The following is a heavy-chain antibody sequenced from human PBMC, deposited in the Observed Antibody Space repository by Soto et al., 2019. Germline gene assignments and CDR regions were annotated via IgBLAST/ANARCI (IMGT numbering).Heavy chain of an antibody. V-gene: IGHV3-11*01. CDR3: ARLPFPWGWFDP. CDR1: GIIFSDY. Sequence: QVQLVESGGGLVKPGGSLRLSCAASGIIFSDYMSWVRQAPGKGLEWLSYISGSGRTIYSADSVKGRSTISRDNATNSRHLQMNNLGAEDTAVYYCARLPFPWGWFDPWGQGTLVTVSS. D-gene: IGHD3-16*01. CDR2: ISGSGRTI. J-gene: IGHJ5*02.